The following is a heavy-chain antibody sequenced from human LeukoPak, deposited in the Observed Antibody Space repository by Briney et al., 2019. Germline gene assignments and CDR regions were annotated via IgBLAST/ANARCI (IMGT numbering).Heavy chain of an antibody. D-gene: IGHD5-18*01. CDR2: IKEDGSVK. CDR1: GFTFSTFW. CDR3: AKATQYSYGPGGY. Sequence: PGGSLRLSCAVSGFTFSTFWMSWVRQAPGKGLERVANIKEDGSVKYYLDSVKGRFTISRDNAKNSLYLQMNSLRAEDTAVYYCAKATQYSYGPGGYWGQGTLVTVSS. V-gene: IGHV3-7*01. J-gene: IGHJ4*02.